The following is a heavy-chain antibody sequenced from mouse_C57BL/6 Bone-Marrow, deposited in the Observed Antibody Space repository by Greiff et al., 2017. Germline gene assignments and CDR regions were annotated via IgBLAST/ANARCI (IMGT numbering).Heavy chain of an antibody. V-gene: IGHV3-6*01. CDR2: ISYDGSN. Sequence: EVKLMESGPGLVKPSQSLSLTCSVTGYSITSGYYWNWIRQFPGNKLEWMGYISYDGSNNYNPSLKNRISITRDTSKNQFFLKLNSVTTEDTATYYCARGGCDYHAMDYWGQGTSVTVSS. J-gene: IGHJ4*01. CDR3: ARGGCDYHAMDY. CDR1: GYSITSGYY.